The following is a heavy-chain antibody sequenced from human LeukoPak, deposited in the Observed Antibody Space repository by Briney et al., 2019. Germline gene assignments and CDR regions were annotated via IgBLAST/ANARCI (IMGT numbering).Heavy chain of an antibody. V-gene: IGHV3-9*01. CDR3: AKDFYYGSGSYSYYFDY. Sequence: SLQLSCAASGFTFDDYAMHWVRPAPGKGLEWVSGISWNSGSIGYADSVKGRFTISRDNAKNSLYLQMNSLRAEDTALYYCAKDFYYGSGSYSYYFDYWGQGTLVTVSS. CDR2: ISWNSGSI. D-gene: IGHD3-10*01. CDR1: GFTFDDYA. J-gene: IGHJ4*02.